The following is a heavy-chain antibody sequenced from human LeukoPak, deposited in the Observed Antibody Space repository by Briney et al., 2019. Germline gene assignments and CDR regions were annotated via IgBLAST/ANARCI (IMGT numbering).Heavy chain of an antibody. CDR1: GYTFTGYY. CDR3: ARDGSIAVAGTSIY. D-gene: IGHD6-19*01. J-gene: IGHJ4*02. V-gene: IGHV1-2*02. Sequence: ASVKVSCKASGYTFTGYYMHWVRQAPGQGPEWMGWINPNSGGTYYAQKFQGRVTMTRDTSISTAYMELRSLRSDDAAVYYCARDGSIAVAGTSIYWGQGTLVTVSS. CDR2: INPNSGGT.